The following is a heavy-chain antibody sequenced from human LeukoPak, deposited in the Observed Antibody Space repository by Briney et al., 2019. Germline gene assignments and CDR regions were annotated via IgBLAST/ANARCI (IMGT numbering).Heavy chain of an antibody. CDR3: AKGGRFTSGWWGAFDY. V-gene: IGHV3-23*01. Sequence: GGSLRLSCAASGFTFSSYAMTWVRQAPGKGLEWVSAISGNGGSTNYADSVKGRFTISRDNSEDTLYLQMNSLSAEDTAVYYCAKGGRFTSGWWGAFDYWGQGTLVTVSS. D-gene: IGHD6-19*01. CDR2: ISGNGGST. CDR1: GFTFSSYA. J-gene: IGHJ4*02.